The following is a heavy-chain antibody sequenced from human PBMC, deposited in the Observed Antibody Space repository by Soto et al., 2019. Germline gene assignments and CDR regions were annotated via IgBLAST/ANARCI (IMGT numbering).Heavy chain of an antibody. CDR1: GGSISSYY. V-gene: IGHV4-4*07. CDR2: IYTSGST. D-gene: IGHD2-2*01. CDR3: ARACSSNSCYDVFDY. J-gene: IGHJ4*02. Sequence: SETLSLTCTVSGGSISSYYWSWIRQPAGKGLEWIGRIYTSGSTNYNPALKSRVTMSVDTSKNQFSLKLSSVTAADTAVYYCARACSSNSCYDVFDYWGQGTLVTVSS.